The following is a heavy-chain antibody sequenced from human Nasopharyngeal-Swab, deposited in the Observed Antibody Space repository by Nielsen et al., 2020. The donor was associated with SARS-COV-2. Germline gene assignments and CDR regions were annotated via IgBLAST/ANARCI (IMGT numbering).Heavy chain of an antibody. Sequence: GESLKISCAASGFTFSSYSMNWVRQAPGKGLEWVSSISSSSSYIYYADSVKGRFTISRDNAKNSLYLQMNSLRAADTAVYYCARSIAARPFDYWGQGTLVTVSS. V-gene: IGHV3-21*01. CDR1: GFTFSSYS. D-gene: IGHD6-6*01. CDR3: ARSIAARPFDY. CDR2: ISSSSSYI. J-gene: IGHJ4*02.